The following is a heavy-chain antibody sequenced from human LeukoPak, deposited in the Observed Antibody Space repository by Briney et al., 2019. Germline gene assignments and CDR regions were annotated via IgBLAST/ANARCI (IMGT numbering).Heavy chain of an antibody. D-gene: IGHD3-22*01. CDR1: AFTFSSYE. Sequence: GGSLRLSCATSAFTFSSYEMNWVRQAPGKGLEWVSYISSSAHTIYYADSVKGRFTISRDNAKTSLYLQMNSLRAEDTALYYCARASRYDGGGYGLDVWGQGTTVTVSS. CDR3: ARASRYDGGGYGLDV. J-gene: IGHJ6*02. V-gene: IGHV3-48*03. CDR2: ISSSAHTI.